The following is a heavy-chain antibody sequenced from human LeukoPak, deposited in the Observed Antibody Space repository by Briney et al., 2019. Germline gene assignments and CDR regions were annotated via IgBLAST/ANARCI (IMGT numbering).Heavy chain of an antibody. CDR2: MNPNSGNT. D-gene: IGHD2-2*01. V-gene: IGHV1-8*01. CDR1: GYTFTSYD. CDR3: TRHTSPTFDY. Sequence: ASVNVSCKASGYTFTSYDINWVRQATGQGLEWMGWMNPNSGNTGYAQKFQGRVTITRNTSITTAYMELSSLRSEDTAVYYCTRHTSPTFDYWGQGTLVTVSS. J-gene: IGHJ4*02.